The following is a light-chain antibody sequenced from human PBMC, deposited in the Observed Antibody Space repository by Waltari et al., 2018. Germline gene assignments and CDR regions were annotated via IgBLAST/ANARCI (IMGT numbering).Light chain of an antibody. CDR3: NSYTVSSAVI. CDR1: SSDIGVYNH. Sequence: QSALTQPASVSGSPGQSITISCTGTSSDIGVYNHVSWYQQHPGKAPKLILYDVAYRPSGVSDHFSGSKSGNTASLTISGLQAEDEADYYCNSYTVSSAVIFGGGTRLTVL. V-gene: IGLV2-14*03. J-gene: IGLJ2*01. CDR2: DVA.